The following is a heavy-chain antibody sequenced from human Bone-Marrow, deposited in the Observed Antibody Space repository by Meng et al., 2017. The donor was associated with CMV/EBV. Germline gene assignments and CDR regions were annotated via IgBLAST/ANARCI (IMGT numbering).Heavy chain of an antibody. Sequence: GYDRSWIRQPPGKGLEWIGEINHSGSTNYNPSLKSRVTISVDTSKSQFSLKLSSVTAADTAVYYCARTRHYDYVWGSYRPTMNWFDPWGQGTLVTVSS. CDR2: INHSGST. CDR1: GYD. V-gene: IGHV4-34*01. D-gene: IGHD3-16*02. J-gene: IGHJ5*02. CDR3: ARTRHYDYVWGSYRPTMNWFDP.